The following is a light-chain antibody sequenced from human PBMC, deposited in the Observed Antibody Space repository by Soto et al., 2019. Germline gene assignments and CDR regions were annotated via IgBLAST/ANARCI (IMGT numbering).Light chain of an antibody. Sequence: EIVLTQPPATLSVSPVERATLSCMASQTVSTNYLAWYQQKPGQAPRLLIYGASKRATGIPDRFSGSGSGTEFTLTISSLQPDDFATYYCQHYNSYSEAFGQGTKVDIK. CDR3: QHYNSYSEA. J-gene: IGKJ1*01. CDR2: GAS. CDR1: QTVSTNY. V-gene: IGKV3-20*01.